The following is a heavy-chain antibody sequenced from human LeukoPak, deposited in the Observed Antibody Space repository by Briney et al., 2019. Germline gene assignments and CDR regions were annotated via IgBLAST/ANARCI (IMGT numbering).Heavy chain of an antibody. V-gene: IGHV4-39*01. D-gene: IGHD3-10*01. J-gene: IGHJ6*03. CDR1: GGSISSSSYY. CDR2: IYYSGST. Sequence: SETLSLTCTVSGGSISSSSYYWGWIRQPPGKGLEWIGSIYYSGSTYYNPSLKSRVTISVDTSKNQFSLKLSSVTAADTAVYYCARLGGSVTMVRGARYYYYYMDVWGKGTTVTIPS. CDR3: ARLGGSVTMVRGARYYYYYMDV.